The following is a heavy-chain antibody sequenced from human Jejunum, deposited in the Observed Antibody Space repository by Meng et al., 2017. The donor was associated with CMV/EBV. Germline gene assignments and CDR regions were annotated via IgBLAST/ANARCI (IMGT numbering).Heavy chain of an antibody. CDR2: IDPNTGSP. CDR3: ARDSPLDGYSLLDY. J-gene: IGHJ4*02. D-gene: IGHD5-24*01. V-gene: IGHV7-4-1*02. CDR1: GYTFTSYA. Sequence: QVQPVQSGSELKQPGASVKVSCRPSGYTFTSYAINWVRQAPGQGPDWMGWIDPNTGSPTYDQGFTGRFVFSLDTSVSTAYLQINSLRADDTAVYYCARDSPLDGYSLLDYWGQGTLVTVSS.